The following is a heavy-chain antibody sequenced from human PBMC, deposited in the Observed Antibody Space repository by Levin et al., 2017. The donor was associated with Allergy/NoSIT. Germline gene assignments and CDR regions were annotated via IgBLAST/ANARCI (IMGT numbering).Heavy chain of an antibody. V-gene: IGHV3-74*01. CDR2: INGAGSST. D-gene: IGHD3-10*01. Sequence: SCAASGFTFSSYWMHWVRQAPGKGLVWVSRINGAGSSTSYADSVKGRFTISRDNAKSTLYLQMDSLRAEDTAVYYCARDPNGSGSFWGQGTLVTVSS. J-gene: IGHJ4*02. CDR1: GFTFSSYW. CDR3: ARDPNGSGSF.